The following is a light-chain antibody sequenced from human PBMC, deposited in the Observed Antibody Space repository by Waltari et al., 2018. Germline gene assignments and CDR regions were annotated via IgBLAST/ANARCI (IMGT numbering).Light chain of an antibody. CDR2: WAS. J-gene: IGKJ1*01. CDR3: QQYYTTPLT. Sequence: DIVMTQSPDSLAVSLCESATLNCRSSQSVLYTSDNDNYLAWYQQKPGQPPKLLIYWASTRASGVPDRFSGSGSGTDFTLTFSSLQAADVAVYYCQQYYTTPLTFGQGTRVEI. CDR1: QSVLYTSDNDNY. V-gene: IGKV4-1*01.